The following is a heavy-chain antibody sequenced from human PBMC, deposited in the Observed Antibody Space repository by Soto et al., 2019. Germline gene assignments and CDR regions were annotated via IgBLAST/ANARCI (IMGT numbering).Heavy chain of an antibody. J-gene: IGHJ4*02. CDR2: ISAYNGNT. CDR1: GYTFTSYG. D-gene: IGHD2-2*01. CDR3: ASEAPPSWN. Sequence: QVQLVQSGAEGKKPGASVKVSCKASGYTFTSYGISWVRQAPGQGLEGMGWISAYNGNTNYAQKLQGIVTRPTDTATSTAYMERRSLRSDGTAVYYCASEAPPSWNWGQGTLVTVCS. V-gene: IGHV1-18*01.